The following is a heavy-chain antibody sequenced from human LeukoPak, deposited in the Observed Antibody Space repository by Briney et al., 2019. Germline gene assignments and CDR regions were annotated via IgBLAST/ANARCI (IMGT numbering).Heavy chain of an antibody. D-gene: IGHD1-26*01. Sequence: SETLSLTCTVSGGSISSYYWSWIRQPPGKGLEWIGYIYYSGSTNYNPSPKSRVTISVDTSKNQFSLKLSSVTAADTAVYYCARKTFVGGIDYWGQGTLVTVSS. V-gene: IGHV4-59*08. CDR2: IYYSGST. CDR3: ARKTFVGGIDY. J-gene: IGHJ4*02. CDR1: GGSISSYY.